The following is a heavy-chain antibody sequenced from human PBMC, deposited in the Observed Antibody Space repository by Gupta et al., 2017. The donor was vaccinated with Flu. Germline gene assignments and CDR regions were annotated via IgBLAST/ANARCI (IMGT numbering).Heavy chain of an antibody. J-gene: IGHJ3*02. D-gene: IGHD1-26*01. V-gene: IGHV1-2*02. CDR2: IHPRTGST. CDR3: ARSNPYYDAFDI. Sequence: QVPMVQSGAEMRKAGASVTVSCMASGYTFTDFIMHWVRQAPGQGLEWLGGIHPRTGSTHHASSFQGRFSLTTDSSISTAYMELSGLTSDDTALYYCARSNPYYDAFDIWGQGTVVTVSS. CDR1: GYTFTDFI.